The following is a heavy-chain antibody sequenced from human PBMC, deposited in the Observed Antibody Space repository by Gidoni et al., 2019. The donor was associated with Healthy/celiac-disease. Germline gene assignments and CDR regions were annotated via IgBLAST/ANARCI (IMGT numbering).Heavy chain of an antibody. V-gene: IGHV1-2*02. J-gene: IGHJ4*02. CDR3: ARGAYSGSYGGVDY. CDR2: INPNSGGT. D-gene: IGHD1-26*01. CDR1: GSPFTGYY. Sequence: QVQLVQSGAAVTKPGASVQVSCKASGSPFTGYYLHWVRQAPGQGLEWMGWINPNSGGTNYAQKFQGRVTMTRDTAISTAYMELSRLRSDDTAVYYCARGAYSGSYGGVDYWGQGTLVTVSS.